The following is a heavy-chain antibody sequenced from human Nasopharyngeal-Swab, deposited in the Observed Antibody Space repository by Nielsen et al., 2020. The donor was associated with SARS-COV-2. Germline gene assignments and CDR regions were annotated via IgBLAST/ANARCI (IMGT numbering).Heavy chain of an antibody. CDR3: ARGHQYQLLFHYYYYMDV. CDR1: VYTFTSYD. D-gene: IGHD2-2*01. J-gene: IGHJ6*03. Sequence: ASVKVSCKASVYTFTSYDINWVRQATGPGLEWMGWMNPNSGYTGYAQKFQGRVTMTRNTSISTAYMELTSLRSEDTAVYYCARGHQYQLLFHYYYYMDVWGKGTTVTVSS. V-gene: IGHV1-8*01. CDR2: MNPNSGYT.